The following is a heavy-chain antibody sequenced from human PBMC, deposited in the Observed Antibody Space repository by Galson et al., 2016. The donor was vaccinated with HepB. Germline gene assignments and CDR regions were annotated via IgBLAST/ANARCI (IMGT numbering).Heavy chain of an antibody. Sequence: SLRLSCAASGFTFSTYAMTWVRQAPGKGLEWVSGISGGGDITYHADSVKGRFTISRDNSKNMVYLQMNSLRPEDTALYYCAKDFQGTTPDAFDIWGQGTMLTVSS. V-gene: IGHV3-23*01. D-gene: IGHD1-1*01. CDR2: ISGGGDIT. J-gene: IGHJ3*02. CDR1: GFTFSTYA. CDR3: AKDFQGTTPDAFDI.